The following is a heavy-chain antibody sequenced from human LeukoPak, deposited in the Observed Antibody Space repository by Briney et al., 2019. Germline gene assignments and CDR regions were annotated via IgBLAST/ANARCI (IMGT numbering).Heavy chain of an antibody. D-gene: IGHD3-9*01. CDR2: INPNSGGT. V-gene: IGHV1-2*02. J-gene: IGHJ4*02. Sequence: ASVKVSCKASGYTFTGYYMHWVRQAPGQGLEWMGWINPNSGGTNYAQKFQGRVTMTRDTSISPAYMELSRLRSDDTAGYYSARVVRNYDILAGYSSYFDYWGQGTLVTVSS. CDR3: ARVVRNYDILAGYSSYFDY. CDR1: GYTFTGYY.